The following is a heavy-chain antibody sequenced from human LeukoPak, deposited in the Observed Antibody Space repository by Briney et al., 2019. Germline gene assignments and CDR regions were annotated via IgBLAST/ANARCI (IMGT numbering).Heavy chain of an antibody. CDR1: GFIFDDYG. Sequence: GGSLRLSXAASGFIFDDYGMSWVRQAPGRGLEWVSGINWNGGSTGYADSVKGRFTISRDNAKNSLYLQMNSLRAEDTAFYYCARAGVVVPRPFDYWGQGTLVTVSS. J-gene: IGHJ4*02. D-gene: IGHD3-22*01. V-gene: IGHV3-20*04. CDR3: ARAGVVVPRPFDY. CDR2: INWNGGST.